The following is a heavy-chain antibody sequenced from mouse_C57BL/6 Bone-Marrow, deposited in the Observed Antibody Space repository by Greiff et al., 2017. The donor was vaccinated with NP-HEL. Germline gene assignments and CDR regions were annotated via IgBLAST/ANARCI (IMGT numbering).Heavy chain of an antibody. V-gene: IGHV5-6*02. CDR1: GFTFSSYG. D-gene: IGHD1-1*01. J-gene: IGHJ1*03. Sequence: EVKLMESGGDLVKPGGSLKLSCAASGFTFSSYGMSWVRQTPDKRLEWVATISSGGSYTYYPDSVKGRFTISRDNAKNTLYLQMSSLKSEDTAMYYCARRSNGSSYDWYFDVWGTGTTVTVSS. CDR2: ISSGGSYT. CDR3: ARRSNGSSYDWYFDV.